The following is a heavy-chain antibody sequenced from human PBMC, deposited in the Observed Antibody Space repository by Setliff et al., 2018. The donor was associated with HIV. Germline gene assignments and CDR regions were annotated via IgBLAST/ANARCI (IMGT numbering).Heavy chain of an antibody. CDR3: GGNGYYSIDY. J-gene: IGHJ4*02. CDR1: GYSISSGYF. CDR2: IYHSGNT. V-gene: IGHV4-38-2*01. Sequence: SETLSLTCAVSGYSISSGYFWGWIRQPPGKGLEWIGSIYHSGNTYYNPSLKSRVTISVDTSKNQFSLKLSSVTAADTAVYYCGGNGYYSIDYWGQGTLVTVSS. D-gene: IGHD3-22*01.